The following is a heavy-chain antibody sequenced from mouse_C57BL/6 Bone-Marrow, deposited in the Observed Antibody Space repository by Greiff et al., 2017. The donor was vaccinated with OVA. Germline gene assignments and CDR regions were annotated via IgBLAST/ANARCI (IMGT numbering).Heavy chain of an antibody. CDR3: ARWEYDGSSLYYAMDY. CDR2: IHPNSGST. V-gene: IGHV1-64*01. D-gene: IGHD1-1*01. CDR1: GYTFTSYW. J-gene: IGHJ4*01. Sequence: VKLQQPGAELVKPGASVKLSCKASGYTFTSYWMHWVKQRPGQGLEWIGMIHPNSGSTNYNEKFKSKATLTVDKSSSTAYMQLSSLTSEDSAVYYCARWEYDGSSLYYAMDYWGQGTSVTVSS.